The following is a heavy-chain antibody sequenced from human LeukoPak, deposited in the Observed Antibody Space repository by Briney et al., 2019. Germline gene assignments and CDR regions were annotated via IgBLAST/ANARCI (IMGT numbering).Heavy chain of an antibody. D-gene: IGHD2-15*01. CDR2: IRSKSDGGTT. CDR3: ASDVPENAAQIDY. V-gene: IGHV3-15*01. CDR1: GFTFTNAW. Sequence: GGSPRLSCAASGFTFTNAWMSWVRQAPGKGLELVGRIRSKSDGGTTDYAAPVKGRFTISRDDSTNTLYLQMTSLKTDDTALYYCASDVPENAAQIDYWGQGTLVTVSS. J-gene: IGHJ4*02.